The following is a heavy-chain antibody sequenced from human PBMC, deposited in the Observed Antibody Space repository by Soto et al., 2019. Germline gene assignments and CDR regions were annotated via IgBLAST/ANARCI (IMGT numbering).Heavy chain of an antibody. CDR2: ISWNSDSI. Sequence: GGSLRLSCAASGFTFDDYAMHWVRQAPGKGLEWVSGISWNSDSIGYAGSVRGRFTISRDNAKKSLYLQMNSLRPEDTALYYCARGPYYFAYWAQGTQVTVSS. J-gene: IGHJ4*02. V-gene: IGHV3-9*01. CDR1: GFTFDDYA. CDR3: ARGPYYFAY.